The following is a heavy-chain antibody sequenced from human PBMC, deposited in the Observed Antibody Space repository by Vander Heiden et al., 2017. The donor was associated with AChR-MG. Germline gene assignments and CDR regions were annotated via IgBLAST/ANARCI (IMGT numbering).Heavy chain of an antibody. CDR3: ARDGAYYYGSGSYSAYYYYGMDV. V-gene: IGHV4-59*01. J-gene: IGHJ6*02. CDR1: GGSISSYY. D-gene: IGHD3-10*01. CDR2: IYYSGST. Sequence: QVQLQESGPGLVKPSETLSLTCTVSGGSISSYYWSWIRQPPGKGLEWIGYIYYSGSTNYNPSLKSRVTISVVTSKNQFSLKLSSVTAADTAVYYCARDGAYYYGSGSYSAYYYYGMDVWGQGTTVTVSS.